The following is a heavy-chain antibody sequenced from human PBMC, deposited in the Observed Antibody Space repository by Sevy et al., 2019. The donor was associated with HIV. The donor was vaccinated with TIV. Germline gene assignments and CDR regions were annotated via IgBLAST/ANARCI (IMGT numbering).Heavy chain of an antibody. Sequence: GGSLRLSCAASGFTFNDYAMAWVRRSPGRGLEWVATISGDGANLHYPDSVPRRFIISRDNSKNTLYLQLNSLRVDDTALFYCARDVPPAAGGGRLFDFWGQGTQVTVSS. CDR3: ARDVPPAAGGGRLFDF. CDR1: GFTFNDYA. J-gene: IGHJ4*02. CDR2: ISGDGANL. D-gene: IGHD6-13*01. V-gene: IGHV3-23*01.